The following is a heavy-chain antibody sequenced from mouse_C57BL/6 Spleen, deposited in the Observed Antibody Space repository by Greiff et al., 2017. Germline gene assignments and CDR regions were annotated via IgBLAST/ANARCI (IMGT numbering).Heavy chain of an antibody. J-gene: IGHJ4*01. D-gene: IGHD1-1*01. Sequence: QVQLQQSGPELVKPGASVKISCKASGYAFSSSWMNWVKQRPGKGLEWIGRIYPGDGDTNYNGKFKGKATLTADKSSSTAYMHLGGLTSEDSAVYFWARDGSWGYYAIDYWGQGTSVTVSS. V-gene: IGHV1-82*01. CDR2: IYPGDGDT. CDR3: ARDGSWGYYAIDY. CDR1: GYAFSSSW.